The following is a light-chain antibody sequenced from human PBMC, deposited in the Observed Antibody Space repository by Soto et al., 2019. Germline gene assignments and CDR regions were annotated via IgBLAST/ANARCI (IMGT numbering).Light chain of an antibody. CDR1: SSDVGSYNL. J-gene: IGLJ2*01. CDR2: EVS. Sequence: QSALTQPASVSGSPGQSITISCTGTSSDVGSYNLVSWYQQHPGKAPKLMIYEVSKRPSGVSNRFSGSKSGNTASLTISGLQAEDEADYYCCSYAGSIVVFGGGTKRTVL. V-gene: IGLV2-23*02. CDR3: CSYAGSIVV.